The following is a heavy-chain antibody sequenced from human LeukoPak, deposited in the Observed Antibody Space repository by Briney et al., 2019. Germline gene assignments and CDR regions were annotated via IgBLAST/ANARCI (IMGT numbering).Heavy chain of an antibody. CDR1: GYTFTGYY. V-gene: IGHV1-2*02. D-gene: IGHD3-3*01. CDR2: INPNSGGT. Sequence: ASVKVSCKASGYTFTGYYMHWVRQAPGQGLEWMGWINPNSGGTNYAQKFQGRVTMIRDTSISTAYMELSRLRSDDTAVYYCARAHCDFWSGYYMAPAFDIWGQGTMVTVSS. J-gene: IGHJ3*02. CDR3: ARAHCDFWSGYYMAPAFDI.